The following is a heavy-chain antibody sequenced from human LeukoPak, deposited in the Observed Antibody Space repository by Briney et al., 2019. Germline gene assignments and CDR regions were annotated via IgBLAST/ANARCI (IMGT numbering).Heavy chain of an antibody. Sequence: PGGSLILSCAASGFTVSSNYMSWVRQAPGKGLEWVSVIYSGVSTYYADSVKGRFTISRDNSKNTLYLQMNSLRAEDTAVYYCARIAQYGMDVWDQGTTVTVSS. D-gene: IGHD2-21*01. CDR2: IYSGVST. J-gene: IGHJ6*02. CDR3: ARIAQYGMDV. V-gene: IGHV3-53*01. CDR1: GFTVSSNY.